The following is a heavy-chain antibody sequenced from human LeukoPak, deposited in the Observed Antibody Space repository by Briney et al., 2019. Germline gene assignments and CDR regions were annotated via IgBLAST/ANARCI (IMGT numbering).Heavy chain of an antibody. V-gene: IGHV4-4*07. CDR1: GGSISSYY. CDR2: IYTSGST. CDR3: ARVEMATKQVWFDP. Sequence: PSETLSLTCTVSGGSISSYYWSWIRQPAGKGLEWIGRIYTSGSTSYNPSLKSRVTMSVDTSKNQFSLKLSSVTAADTAVYYCARVEMATKQVWFDPWGQGTLVTVSS. J-gene: IGHJ5*02. D-gene: IGHD5-24*01.